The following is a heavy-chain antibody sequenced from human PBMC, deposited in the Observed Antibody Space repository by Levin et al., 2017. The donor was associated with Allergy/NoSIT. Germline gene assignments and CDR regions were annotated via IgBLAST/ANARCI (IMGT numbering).Heavy chain of an antibody. J-gene: IGHJ3*02. Sequence: GGSLRLSCAASGFIFRSYGMHWVRQAPGKGLEWVAIISYDGSDKYYADSVKGRFTISRENSKNTLSLQMNSLRAEDTAVYYCAKGLHIWGQGTMVTVSS. CDR1: GFIFRSYG. V-gene: IGHV3-30*18. CDR3: AKGLHI. D-gene: IGHD3-16*01. CDR2: ISYDGSDK.